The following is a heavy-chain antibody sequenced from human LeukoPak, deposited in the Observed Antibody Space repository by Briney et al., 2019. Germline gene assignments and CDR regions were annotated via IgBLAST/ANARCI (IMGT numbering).Heavy chain of an antibody. D-gene: IGHD3-9*01. CDR3: ARDASGSNYDILTGYYGFDY. V-gene: IGHV4-61*02. J-gene: IGHJ4*02. CDR2: IYTSGST. Sequence: PSQTLSLTCTVSGGSISSGSYYWSWIRQPAGKGLEWIGRIYTSGSTNYNPSLKSRVTISVGTSKNQFSLKLSSVTAADTAVYYCARDASGSNYDILTGYYGFDYWGQGTLVTVSS. CDR1: GGSISSGSYY.